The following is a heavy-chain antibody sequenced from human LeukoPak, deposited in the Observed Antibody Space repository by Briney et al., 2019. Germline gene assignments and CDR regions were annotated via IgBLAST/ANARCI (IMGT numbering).Heavy chain of an antibody. V-gene: IGHV4-59*12. CDR3: AREKLGFGELSNYYYYMDV. Sequence: SETLSLTCTVSGGSISSYYWSWIRQPPGKGLEWIGYIYYSGSTNYNPSLKSRVTISVDTSKNQFSLKLSSVTAADTAVYYCAREKLGFGELSNYYYYMDVWGKGTTVTISS. J-gene: IGHJ6*03. D-gene: IGHD3-10*01. CDR2: IYYSGST. CDR1: GGSISSYY.